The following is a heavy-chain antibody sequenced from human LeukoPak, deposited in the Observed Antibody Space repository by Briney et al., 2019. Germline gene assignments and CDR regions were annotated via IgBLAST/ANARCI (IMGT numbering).Heavy chain of an antibody. CDR3: ARGKIQLWSGQGNAFVI. CDR2: INPSGGST. J-gene: IGHJ3*02. V-gene: IGHV1-46*01. Sequence: ASVKVSFKASGYTFTCYYMHWVRQAPGQGLEWMGIINPSGGSTSFAQKFQGRVTMTRDTSTSTVYMELSSLRAEDTAVYYCARGKIQLWSGQGNAFVIWGQGTMVTVSS. D-gene: IGHD5-18*01. CDR1: GYTFTCYY.